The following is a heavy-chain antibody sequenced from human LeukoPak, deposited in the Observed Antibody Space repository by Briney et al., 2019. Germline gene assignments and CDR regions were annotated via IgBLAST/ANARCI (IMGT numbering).Heavy chain of an antibody. CDR1: GYSISSGYY. CDR3: ARVRTIGYCSSTSCYASYYYMDV. J-gene: IGHJ6*03. CDR2: IYHSGST. V-gene: IGHV4-38-2*02. D-gene: IGHD2-2*01. Sequence: SETLSLTCTVSGYSISSGYYWGWIRQPPGKGLEWIGSIYHSGSTYYNPSLKSRVTISVDTSKNQFSLKLSSVTAADTAVYYCARVRTIGYCSSTSCYASYYYMDVWGKGTTVTVSS.